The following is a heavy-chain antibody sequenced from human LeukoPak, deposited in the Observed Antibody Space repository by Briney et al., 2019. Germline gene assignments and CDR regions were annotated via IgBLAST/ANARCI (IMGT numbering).Heavy chain of an antibody. Sequence: ASVKVSCKASGYTFSTYGITWVREAPGQGPEWLGWISGSTGSTHYTQAVQGRVTMTTDTSTATAYMELRSLRSDDTAIYYCARVGRDCSDINCYWADGFDPWGQGTLVIVSS. CDR1: GYTFSTYG. CDR2: ISGSTGST. CDR3: ARVGRDCSDINCYWADGFDP. D-gene: IGHD2-2*01. V-gene: IGHV1-18*01. J-gene: IGHJ5*02.